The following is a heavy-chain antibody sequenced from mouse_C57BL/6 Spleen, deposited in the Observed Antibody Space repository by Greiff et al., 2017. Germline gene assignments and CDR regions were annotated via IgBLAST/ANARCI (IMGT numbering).Heavy chain of an antibody. V-gene: IGHV1-7*01. CDR2: INPSSGYT. Sequence: QVQLQQSGAELAKPGASVKLSCKASGYTFTSYWMHWVKQRPGQGLEWIGYINPSSGYTKYHQKFKDKATLTGDKSSSTTYMQLSSLTYEDAAVYDCARDYYGSSYDYFDYWGQGTTLTVSS. CDR1: GYTFTSYW. D-gene: IGHD1-1*01. CDR3: ARDYYGSSYDYFDY. J-gene: IGHJ2*01.